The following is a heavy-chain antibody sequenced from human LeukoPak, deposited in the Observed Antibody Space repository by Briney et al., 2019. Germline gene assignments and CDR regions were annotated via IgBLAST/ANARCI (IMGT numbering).Heavy chain of an antibody. J-gene: IGHJ4*02. Sequence: SVKVSCKASGGTFSSYAISWVRQAPGQGLEWMGRIIPIFGTANYAQKFQGRVTITTDESTSTAYMELSSLRSEDTAVYYCARAPPTYSSGWFNFDYWGQGTLVTVSS. CDR1: GGTFSSYA. CDR3: ARAPPTYSSGWFNFDY. D-gene: IGHD6-19*01. CDR2: IIPIFGTA. V-gene: IGHV1-69*05.